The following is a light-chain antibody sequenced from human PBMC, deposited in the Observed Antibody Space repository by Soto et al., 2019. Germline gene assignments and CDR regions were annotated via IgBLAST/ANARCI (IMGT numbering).Light chain of an antibody. CDR3: MQATQVPHT. CDR2: KSS. J-gene: IGKJ2*01. Sequence: DIVMTQTPLSSPVTLGQPASISCRSSQSLEHSNGNTYLSWLQQRPGQPPRLLIYKSSNRFSGIPDRFSGSGAGTDFTLKISRVEAEDVGVYYCMQATQVPHTFGQGTKLEIK. CDR1: QSLEHSNGNTY. V-gene: IGKV2-24*01.